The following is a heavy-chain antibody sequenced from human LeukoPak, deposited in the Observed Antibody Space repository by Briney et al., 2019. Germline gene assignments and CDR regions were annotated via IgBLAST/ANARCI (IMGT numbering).Heavy chain of an antibody. V-gene: IGHV3-30*04. Sequence: GGSLRLSCVVSAFTFSGYSMHWVRQAPGKGLEWVAFISHDGSNKYCADSLKGRFTISRDNSKNTLFLQMNSLRPEDTAVHYCARVGYDYNWYDAFDIWGQGTMVTVSS. J-gene: IGHJ3*02. D-gene: IGHD1-1*01. CDR2: ISHDGSNK. CDR1: AFTFSGYS. CDR3: ARVGYDYNWYDAFDI.